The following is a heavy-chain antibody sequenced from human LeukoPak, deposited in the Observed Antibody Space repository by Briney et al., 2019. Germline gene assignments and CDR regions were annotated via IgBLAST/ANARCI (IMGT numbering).Heavy chain of an antibody. CDR3: AKGGRFCTSSCYSGGEYFDY. D-gene: IGHD2-15*01. CDR1: GFIFSNYA. CDR2: ITGSSDST. J-gene: IGHJ4*02. Sequence: GGSLRLSCAASGFIFSNYAMSWVRQAPGKGLEGVSVITGSSDSTYYGDSVKGRFTLSRDNSKNTLYLQMNSLRAEDTAVYYCAKGGRFCTSSCYSGGEYFDYWGQGTLVTVSP. V-gene: IGHV3-23*01.